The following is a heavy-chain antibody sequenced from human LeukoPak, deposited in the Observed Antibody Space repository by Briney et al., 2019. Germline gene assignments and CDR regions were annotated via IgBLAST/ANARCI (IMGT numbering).Heavy chain of an antibody. Sequence: GGSLRLSCAASGSTFSSYSMNWVRQAPGKGLEWVPSISSSSSSMYYADSVKDRFTISRDNAKNSLYLQMNSLRAEDTAVYYCARVSRGQHYYFDSWGQGTLVTVSS. D-gene: IGHD2-2*01. V-gene: IGHV3-21*01. CDR1: GSTFSSYS. CDR2: ISSSSSSM. CDR3: ARVSRGQHYYFDS. J-gene: IGHJ4*02.